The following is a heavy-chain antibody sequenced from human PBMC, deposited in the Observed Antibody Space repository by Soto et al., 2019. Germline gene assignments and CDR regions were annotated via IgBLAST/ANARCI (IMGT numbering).Heavy chain of an antibody. CDR3: ARALVEMSTITVGY. J-gene: IGHJ4*02. CDR2: ISYDGSNK. D-gene: IGHD5-12*01. CDR1: GATFGIYA. Sequence: GGSLRLSCAASGATFGIYAMHWVRQAPGKGLEWVAVISYDGSNKYYADSVKCRFTISRDNSKNTLYLLMNSLRAEDTAVYYCARALVEMSTITVGYWGQGTLVTVSS. V-gene: IGHV3-30-3*01.